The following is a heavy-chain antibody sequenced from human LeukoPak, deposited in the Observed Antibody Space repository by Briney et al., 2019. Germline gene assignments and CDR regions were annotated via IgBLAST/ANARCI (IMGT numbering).Heavy chain of an antibody. J-gene: IGHJ4*02. D-gene: IGHD6-13*01. Sequence: PSETLSLTCTVSGDSSSNSIYYWGWIRQPPGKGLEWIGSIDYSGSTYYNPSLKSRATISIDTSTNQFSLKLSSLTAADTAVYYCARGSELAAAGKGGFDYWGQGTLVTVSS. CDR3: ARGSELAAAGKGGFDY. CDR1: GDSSSNSIYY. CDR2: IDYSGST. V-gene: IGHV4-39*07.